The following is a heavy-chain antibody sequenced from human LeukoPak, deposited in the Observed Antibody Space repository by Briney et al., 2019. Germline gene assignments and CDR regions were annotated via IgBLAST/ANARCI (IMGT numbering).Heavy chain of an antibody. V-gene: IGHV3-7*01. Sequence: PGGSLRLSCAASGFTFSSYWMSWVRQAPGKGLEWVANIKQDGSEKYYVDSVKGRFTISRDNAKNSLYLIMNSLRAEDTAVYYCARDHSSGSYGWVYWGQGTLVTVSS. J-gene: IGHJ4*02. CDR1: GFTFSSYW. CDR3: ARDHSSGSYGWVY. CDR2: IKQDGSEK. D-gene: IGHD1-26*01.